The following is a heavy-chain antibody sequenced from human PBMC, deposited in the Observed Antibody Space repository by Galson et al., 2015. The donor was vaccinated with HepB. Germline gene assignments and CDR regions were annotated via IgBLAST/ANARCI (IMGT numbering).Heavy chain of an antibody. J-gene: IGHJ5*02. CDR2: INAGNGNT. D-gene: IGHD3-10*01. CDR1: GYTFTSYA. Sequence: SVKVSCKASGYTFTSYAMHWVRQAPGQRLEWMGWINAGNGNTKCSQKFQGRVTITRDTSASTAYMELSSLRSEDTAVYYCARSPIRFGELPDKNWFDPWGQGTLVTVSS. V-gene: IGHV1-3*01. CDR3: ARSPIRFGELPDKNWFDP.